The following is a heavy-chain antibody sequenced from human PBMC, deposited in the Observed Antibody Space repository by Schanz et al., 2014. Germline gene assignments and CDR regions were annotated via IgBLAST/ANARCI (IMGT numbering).Heavy chain of an antibody. J-gene: IGHJ4*02. V-gene: IGHV1-18*01. CDR2: ISPYNGNT. Sequence: QVQLVQSGAEVKKPGASVKVSCKASGYTFTSYGISWVRQAPGQGLEWMGWISPYNGNTNYAQKLQGRVTMTADTSTSAAYMDLRCLRSDDTTVYYCARYQSPYANSSDVRYFDYWGQGSLVTVSS. CDR1: GYTFTSYG. D-gene: IGHD6-6*01. CDR3: ARYQSPYANSSDVRYFDY.